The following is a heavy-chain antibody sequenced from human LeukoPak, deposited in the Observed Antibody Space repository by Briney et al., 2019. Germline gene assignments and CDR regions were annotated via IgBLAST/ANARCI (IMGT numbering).Heavy chain of an antibody. Sequence: GGSLRLSCAASGFTFSSYAMSWVRQAPGKGLEWVSAISGSGGSTYYADSVKGRFTISRDNSKNTLYLQMNSLRAEDTAVYYCAKVFYVLWFGEFGYYFDYWGQGTLVTVSS. CDR2: ISGSGGST. V-gene: IGHV3-23*01. D-gene: IGHD3-10*01. CDR3: AKVFYVLWFGEFGYYFDY. CDR1: GFTFSSYA. J-gene: IGHJ4*02.